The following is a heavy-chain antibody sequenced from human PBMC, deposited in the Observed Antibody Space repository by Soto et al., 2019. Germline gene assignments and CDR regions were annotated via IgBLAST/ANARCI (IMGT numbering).Heavy chain of an antibody. CDR3: ARRGAGGTVWFDP. CDR2: ISVYNGNT. Sequence: QVQLVQSGTEVKKPGASVKVSCKASGYTFSNYAVTWVRQAPGQGLEWMGWISVYNGNTNYAQDLQGRVTMTTDTSTSTADMELRSLRSDDTAVYYCARRGAGGTVWFDPWGQGTLVIVSS. CDR1: GYTFSNYA. V-gene: IGHV1-18*01. J-gene: IGHJ5*02. D-gene: IGHD1-26*01.